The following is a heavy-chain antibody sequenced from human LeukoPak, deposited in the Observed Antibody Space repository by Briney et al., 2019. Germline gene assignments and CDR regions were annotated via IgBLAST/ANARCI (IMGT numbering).Heavy chain of an antibody. CDR1: GGTFSSYA. V-gene: IGHV1-69*13. CDR2: IIPIFGTA. D-gene: IGHD3-22*01. J-gene: IGHJ4*02. CDR3: ARDGMAYYYDSSGYFDY. Sequence: AVKVSCKASGGTFSSYAISWVRQAPGQGLEWMGGIIPIFGTANYAQKFQGRVTITADESTSTAYMELSSLRSEDTAVYYCARDGMAYYYDSSGYFDYWGQGTLVTVSS.